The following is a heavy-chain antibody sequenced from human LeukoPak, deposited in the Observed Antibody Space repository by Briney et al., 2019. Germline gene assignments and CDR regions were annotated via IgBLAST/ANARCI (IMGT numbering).Heavy chain of an antibody. Sequence: ASVKVSCKASGYTFTSYAMHWVRQAPGQRLEWMGWINAGNGNTKYSQKFQGRVTITRDTSASTAYMELSSLRSEDTAVYYCARGSAYSSGWGYYFDYWGQGTLVTVSS. CDR2: INAGNGNT. J-gene: IGHJ4*02. D-gene: IGHD6-19*01. CDR1: GYTFTSYA. CDR3: ARGSAYSSGWGYYFDY. V-gene: IGHV1-3*01.